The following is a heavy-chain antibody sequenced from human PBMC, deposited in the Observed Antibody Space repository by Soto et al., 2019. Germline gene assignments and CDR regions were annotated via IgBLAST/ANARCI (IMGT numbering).Heavy chain of an antibody. Sequence: SETLSLTCTVSGGSISSSSYYWGWIRQPPGKGLEWIGSIYYSGSTYYNPSLKSRVTISVDTSKNQFSLKLSSVTAADTAVYYCAVYYYGSGREIYFQHWGQGTLVTVSS. V-gene: IGHV4-39*01. D-gene: IGHD3-10*01. CDR3: AVYYYGSGREIYFQH. J-gene: IGHJ1*01. CDR1: GGSISSSSYY. CDR2: IYYSGST.